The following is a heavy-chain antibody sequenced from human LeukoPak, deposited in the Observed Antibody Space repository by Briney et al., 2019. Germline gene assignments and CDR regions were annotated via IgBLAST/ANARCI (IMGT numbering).Heavy chain of an antibody. CDR1: GGSVSSYY. CDR3: ARDVGGYNYGYSLNY. V-gene: IGHV4-4*07. J-gene: IGHJ4*02. Sequence: SETLSLTCTVSGGSVSSYYWNWIRQPAGKGLEWIGRIYTSGSTSYNSSLKSRVTMSVDTSKNQFSLKLNSVTAADTAVYYCARDVGGYNYGYSLNYWGQGTLVSVSS. CDR2: IYTSGST. D-gene: IGHD5-18*01.